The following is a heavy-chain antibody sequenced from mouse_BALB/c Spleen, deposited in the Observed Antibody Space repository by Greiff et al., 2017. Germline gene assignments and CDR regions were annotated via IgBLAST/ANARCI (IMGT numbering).Heavy chain of an antibody. J-gene: IGHJ4*01. V-gene: IGHV10-1*02. CDR2: IRSKSNNYAT. Sequence: EVQVVESGGGLVQPKGSLKLSCAASGFTFNTYAMNWVRQAPGKGLEWVARIRSKSNNYATYYADSVKDRFTISRDDSQSMLYLQMNNLKTEDTAMYYCVRGGGNYYPMDYWGQGTSVTVSS. D-gene: IGHD1-1*02. CDR1: GFTFNTYA. CDR3: VRGGGNYYPMDY.